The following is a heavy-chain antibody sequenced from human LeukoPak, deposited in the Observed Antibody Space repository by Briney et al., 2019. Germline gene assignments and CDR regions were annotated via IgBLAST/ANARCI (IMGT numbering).Heavy chain of an antibody. CDR1: GFIFSNYW. Sequence: GGSLRLSCAASGFIFSNYWMHWVRQAPGRGLEWVSAIRGDGATIFYADSVKGRITVSRDNSKNTLYLQMNSLRAEDTAVYYCARDQFGDYFRGADYWGQGTLVAVSS. V-gene: IGHV3-23*01. CDR3: ARDQFGDYFRGADY. D-gene: IGHD3-22*01. CDR2: IRGDGATI. J-gene: IGHJ4*02.